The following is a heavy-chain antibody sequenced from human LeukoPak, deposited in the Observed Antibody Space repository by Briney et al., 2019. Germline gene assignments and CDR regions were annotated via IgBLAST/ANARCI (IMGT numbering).Heavy chain of an antibody. V-gene: IGHV1-3*01. CDR2: INAGNGNT. D-gene: IGHD1-1*01. Sequence: ASVKVSCKASGYTFTSYAMHWVRQAPGQRLEWMGWINAGNGNTKYSQKFQGRVTITRDTSASTAYMELSSLRSEDTAVYYCARWRTVQLERQYYFDYWGQGTLVTVSS. CDR3: ARWRTVQLERQYYFDY. CDR1: GYTFTSYA. J-gene: IGHJ4*02.